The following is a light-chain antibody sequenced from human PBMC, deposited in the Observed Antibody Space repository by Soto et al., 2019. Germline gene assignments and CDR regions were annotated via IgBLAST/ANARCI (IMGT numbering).Light chain of an antibody. V-gene: IGLV2-14*01. CDR1: SSDIGTYNY. CDR2: DVS. CDR3: SSYTSSNPVV. J-gene: IGLJ2*01. Sequence: QSVLTQPASVSGSPGQSITISCTGTSSDIGTYNYVSWYQQHPGKAPKLMIYDVSDRPSGVSNRFSGSKSGNTASLTISGLQAEDEADYYCSSYTSSNPVVFGGGTKLTVL.